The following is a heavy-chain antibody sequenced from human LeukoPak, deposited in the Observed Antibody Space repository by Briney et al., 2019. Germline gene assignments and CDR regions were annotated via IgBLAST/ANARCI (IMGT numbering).Heavy chain of an antibody. Sequence: SGTLTLTCAASGGSISSSSWWRWVRQPPGKGLEWIGEIYHSGSTNYNPSLKSRVTISVDKSKNQFSLKLSSVTAADTAVYYCARRVQYGDYAFDIRGQGTMVTVPS. CDR3: ARRVQYGDYAFDI. CDR1: GGSISSSSW. D-gene: IGHD4-17*01. V-gene: IGHV4-4*02. J-gene: IGHJ3*02. CDR2: IYHSGST.